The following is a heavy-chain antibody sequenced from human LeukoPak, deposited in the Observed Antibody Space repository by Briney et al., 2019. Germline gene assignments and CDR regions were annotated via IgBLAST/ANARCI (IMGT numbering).Heavy chain of an antibody. Sequence: PSETLSLTCAVYGGSFSGYYWSWIRQPPGKGLEWIGYIYYSGSTNYNPSLKSRVTISVDTSKNQFSLKLSSVTAADTAVYYCARVHFRPGPRYYYYYYGMDVWGQGTTVTVSS. CDR2: IYYSGST. D-gene: IGHD3-10*01. CDR3: ARVHFRPGPRYYYYYYGMDV. J-gene: IGHJ6*02. CDR1: GGSFSGYY. V-gene: IGHV4-59*01.